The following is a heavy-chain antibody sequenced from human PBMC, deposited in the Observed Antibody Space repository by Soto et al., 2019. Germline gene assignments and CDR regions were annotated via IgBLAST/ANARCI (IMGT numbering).Heavy chain of an antibody. Sequence: QVQLVESGGGVVQPGRSLRLSCAASGFTFSSYGMHWVRQAPGKGLEWVAVISYDGSNKYYADSVKGRFTISRDNSKNTLYLQMNSLRAEDTAVYYWAKDKVPVVVTAPFDSWGQGTLVTVSS. CDR1: GFTFSSYG. J-gene: IGHJ4*02. V-gene: IGHV3-30*18. CDR2: ISYDGSNK. CDR3: AKDKVPVVVTAPFDS. D-gene: IGHD2-21*02.